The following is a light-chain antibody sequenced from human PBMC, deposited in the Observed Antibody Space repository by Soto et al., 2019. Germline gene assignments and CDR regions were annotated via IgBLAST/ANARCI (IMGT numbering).Light chain of an antibody. CDR2: SNN. Sequence: QSVLTQPPSASGTPGQRGTISCSGSSSSIGSTVNWYQQLPGTAPKLLLYSNNQRSAGVPDRFSGSKSGPSASLAISGLQSEDEADYFCAAWDDSLNARYVFGTGTKVTVL. J-gene: IGLJ1*01. CDR3: AAWDDSLNARYV. CDR1: SSSIGST. V-gene: IGLV1-44*01.